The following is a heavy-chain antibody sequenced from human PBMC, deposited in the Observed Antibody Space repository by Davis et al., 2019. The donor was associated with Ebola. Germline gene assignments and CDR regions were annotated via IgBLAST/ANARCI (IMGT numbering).Heavy chain of an antibody. CDR2: IRSEATSQ. CDR3: AKTHCSGGSCYGMDV. Sequence: GESLKISCEASGFTFSRYGMHWVRQAPGKGLEWVAFIRSEATSQDYGKSVQGRFFISRDDSKNTLYLQMNGLRAEDTAVYYCAKTHCSGGSCYGMDVWGQGTTVTVSS. D-gene: IGHD2-15*01. CDR1: GFTFSRYG. J-gene: IGHJ6*02. V-gene: IGHV3-30*02.